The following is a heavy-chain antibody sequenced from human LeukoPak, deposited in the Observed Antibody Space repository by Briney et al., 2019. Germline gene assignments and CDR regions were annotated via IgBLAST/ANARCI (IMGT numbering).Heavy chain of an antibody. CDR1: GFTFSSYE. J-gene: IGHJ4*02. CDR2: ISSSGSTI. V-gene: IGHV3-48*03. Sequence: GGSLRLSCAASGFTFSSYEMNWVRQAPGKGLEWVSYISSSGSTIYYADSVKGRFTISRDNSKNTLYLQMSSLRAEDTAIYYCAKDRGFTLRDGGMFDSWGQGTLVTVSS. D-gene: IGHD5-24*01. CDR3: AKDRGFTLRDGGMFDS.